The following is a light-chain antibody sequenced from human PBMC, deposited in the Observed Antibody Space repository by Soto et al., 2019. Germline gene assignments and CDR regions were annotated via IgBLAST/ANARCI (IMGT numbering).Light chain of an antibody. J-gene: IGLJ1*01. CDR1: NSNIGNNN. V-gene: IGLV1-44*01. CDR2: ATD. CDR3: ATWDDSPSVFYV. Sequence: QSVLTQPPSASGTPGQRVTISCSGSNSNIGNNNVNWYQQLPGAAPKLLIFATDQRLSGFPDRFSGSQSGTSASLAISGLQSEDEADYYCATWDDSPSVFYVFGTGTKPTVL.